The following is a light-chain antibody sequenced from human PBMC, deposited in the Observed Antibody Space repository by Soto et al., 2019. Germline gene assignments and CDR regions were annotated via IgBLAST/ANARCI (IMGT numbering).Light chain of an antibody. CDR1: QSSSSW. CDR2: KAS. V-gene: IGKV1-5*03. J-gene: IGKJ1*01. Sequence: DIQMTQSPFTLSASVGDRVTITCRASQSSSSWLAWYQQKPGKAPKLLIYKASTLGGGVPSTFSGGGSGTEFTITISSLQPEDFATYYCQQYNSYPWTFGQGTKVDI. CDR3: QQYNSYPWT.